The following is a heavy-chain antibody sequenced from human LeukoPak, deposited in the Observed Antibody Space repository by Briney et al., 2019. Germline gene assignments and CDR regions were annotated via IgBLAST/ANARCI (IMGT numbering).Heavy chain of an antibody. CDR1: IDSIRNYY. CDR2: IYYSGST. CDR3: ARAGKNSRTYDY. V-gene: IGHV4-59*12. Sequence: PSETLSPTCTVSIDSIRNYYWSWIRQPPGEGLEWIGHIYYSGSTKYNPSLQSRVTISVDTSKNQFSLKLSSVTAADTAIYYCARAGKNSRTYDYWGQGTLVTVSS. D-gene: IGHD2/OR15-2a*01. J-gene: IGHJ4*02.